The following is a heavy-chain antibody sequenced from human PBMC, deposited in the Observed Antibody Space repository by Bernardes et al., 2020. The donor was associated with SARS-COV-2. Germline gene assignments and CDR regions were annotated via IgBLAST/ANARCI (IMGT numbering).Heavy chain of an antibody. V-gene: IGHV4-39*01. J-gene: IGHJ4*02. D-gene: IGHD6-19*01. CDR1: GGSISTSTYY. Sequence: SETLSLTCTVSGGSISTSTYYWGWIRQSPGKGLEWIGTIYYTGSTYYNPSLKSRVTISVDTSKNQFSLRLASVTAADTSVNYCARAPPEAVAGMGLFDYWGQGTLVTVSS. CDR2: IYYTGST. CDR3: ARAPPEAVAGMGLFDY.